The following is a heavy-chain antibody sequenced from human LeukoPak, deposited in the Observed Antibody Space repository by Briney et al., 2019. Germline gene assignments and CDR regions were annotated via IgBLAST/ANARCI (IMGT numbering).Heavy chain of an antibody. Sequence: GRSLRLSCAASGFTFSSYGMHWVRQAPGKGLEWVSYINWNGGTTDYADSVKGRFTISRDNAMSSLYLQMNSLRAEDTALYYCARDYGSGSYYNGIDYWGQGTLVSVSS. D-gene: IGHD3-10*01. J-gene: IGHJ4*02. CDR3: ARDYGSGSYYNGIDY. CDR1: GFTFSSYG. V-gene: IGHV3-20*04. CDR2: INWNGGTT.